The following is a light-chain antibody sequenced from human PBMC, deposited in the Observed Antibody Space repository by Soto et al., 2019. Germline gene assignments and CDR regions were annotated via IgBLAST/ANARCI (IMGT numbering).Light chain of an antibody. CDR3: QQYGTSPWV. CDR2: AAS. J-gene: IGKJ1*01. CDR1: QSVGRNY. Sequence: EIVLTQFPGTLSLSPGERATLSCRASQSVGRNYVAWYQQKPGQAPRLIIYAASNRASGIPDRFSGSGAGSDFTLTISRLEPDDCAVYYCQQYGTSPWVFGQGTKVEIK. V-gene: IGKV3-20*01.